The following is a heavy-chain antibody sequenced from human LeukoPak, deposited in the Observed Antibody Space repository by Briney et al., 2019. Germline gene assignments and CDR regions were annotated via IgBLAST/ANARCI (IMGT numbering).Heavy chain of an antibody. CDR3: ARGRDFGGNSRLVAFDI. CDR1: GGSMRSYY. J-gene: IGHJ3*02. CDR2: VYYSGTA. V-gene: IGHV4-59*08. Sequence: SETLSLTCTVSGGSMRSYYWSWIRQPPGKGLELIGYVYYSGTANYNPSLESRVTILVDTSKNQFSLNLSSVTAADTAVYYCARGRDFGGNSRLVAFDIWGQGTMVTVSS. D-gene: IGHD4-23*01.